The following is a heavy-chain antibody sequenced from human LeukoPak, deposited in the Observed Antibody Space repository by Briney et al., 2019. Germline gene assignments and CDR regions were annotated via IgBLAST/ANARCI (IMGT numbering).Heavy chain of an antibody. CDR3: ARGPGIAAAGPY. CDR2: ISSSRSYI. Sequence: GGSLRLSCAASGFPFSSYSMNWVRQAPGKALEWVSSISSSRSYIYYADSVKGRFTISRDNAKNSLYLQMNSLRAEDTAVYYCARGPGIAAAGPYWGQGTLVTVSS. V-gene: IGHV3-21*01. D-gene: IGHD6-13*01. J-gene: IGHJ4*02. CDR1: GFPFSSYS.